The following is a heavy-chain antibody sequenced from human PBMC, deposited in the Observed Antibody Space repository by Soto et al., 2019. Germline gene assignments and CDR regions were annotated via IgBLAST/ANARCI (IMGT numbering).Heavy chain of an antibody. CDR2: ISYDGSNK. CDR3: AKDLTGYGGITYP. J-gene: IGHJ5*02. CDR1: GFTFSSYG. V-gene: IGHV3-30*18. Sequence: QVQLVESGGGVVQPGRSLRLSCAASGFTFSSYGMHWVRQAPGKGLEWVAVISYDGSNKYYADSVKGRFTISRDNSKNTLYLQMNSLRAEDTAVYYCAKDLTGYGGITYPWGQGPLVTVSS. D-gene: IGHD4-17*01.